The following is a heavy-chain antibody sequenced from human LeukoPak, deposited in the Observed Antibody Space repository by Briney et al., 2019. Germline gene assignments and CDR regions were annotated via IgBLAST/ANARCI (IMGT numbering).Heavy chain of an antibody. D-gene: IGHD4-11*01. CDR3: ARERTTVTKYNIWDY. Sequence: GASVKVSCTASGGTFSSYAISWVRQAPGQGLEWMGGIIPIFGTANYAQKFQGRVTITADESTSTAYMELSSLRSEDTAVYYCARERTTVTKYNIWDYWGQGTLVTVSS. CDR2: IIPIFGTA. J-gene: IGHJ4*02. V-gene: IGHV1-69*13. CDR1: GGTFSSYA.